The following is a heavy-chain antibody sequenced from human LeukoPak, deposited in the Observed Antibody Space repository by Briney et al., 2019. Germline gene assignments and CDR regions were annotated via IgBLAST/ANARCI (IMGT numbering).Heavy chain of an antibody. J-gene: IGHJ4*02. D-gene: IGHD3-22*01. V-gene: IGHV4-34*01. CDR1: GGSFSGYY. CDR2: INHSGST. Sequence: SETLSLTCAVYGGSFSGYYWSWIRQPPGKGLEWIGEINHSGSTNYNPSLKSRVTISVDTSKNQFSLKLSSVTAADTAVYYCAEFPYYYDSSGSVDYWGQGTLVTVSS. CDR3: AEFPYYYDSSGSVDY.